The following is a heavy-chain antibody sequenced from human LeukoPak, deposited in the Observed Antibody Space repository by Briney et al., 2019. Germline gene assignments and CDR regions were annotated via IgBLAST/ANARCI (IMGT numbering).Heavy chain of an antibody. D-gene: IGHD3-22*01. CDR3: AKDDYYDSSGYYLFAFDI. CDR1: GFTFSSYA. CDR2: ISGSGGST. J-gene: IGHJ3*02. V-gene: IGHV3-23*01. Sequence: PGGSLRLSCAASGFTFSSYAMSWVRQAPGKGLEWVSAISGSGGSTYYADSVKGRFTISRDNSKNTLYLQMNSLRAEDTAVYYCAKDDYYDSSGYYLFAFDIWGQGTMVTVSS.